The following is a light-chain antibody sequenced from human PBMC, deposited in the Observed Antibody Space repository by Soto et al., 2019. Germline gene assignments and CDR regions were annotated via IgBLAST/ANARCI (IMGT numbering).Light chain of an antibody. CDR2: DVS. CDR1: SSDVGGYNY. CDR3: SSYTGSSTNV. Sequence: QSVLTQPASVSGSPGQSITISCTGTSSDVGGYNYVSWYQQHPGKAPKLLIYDVSNRPSGVSNRFSGSKSGNTASLTISGLQAEYEADYYCSSYTGSSTNVFGTGTKLTVL. V-gene: IGLV2-14*01. J-gene: IGLJ1*01.